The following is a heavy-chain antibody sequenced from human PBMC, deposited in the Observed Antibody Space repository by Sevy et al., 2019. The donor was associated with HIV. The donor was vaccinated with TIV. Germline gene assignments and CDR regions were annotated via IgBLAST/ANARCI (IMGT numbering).Heavy chain of an antibody. Sequence: GGSLRLSCTSSGFTFGDYAMSWFRQAPGKGLEWVAFIRRNSHEPYGGTTDYTASVKGRFTISRDDSKRIAYLQMNSLKTEDTAVYYCTRALATADTPEYYFDYWGQGILVTVSS. V-gene: IGHV3-49*01. D-gene: IGHD5-12*01. CDR1: GFTFGDYA. CDR2: IRRNSHEPYGGTT. CDR3: TRALATADTPEYYFDY. J-gene: IGHJ4*02.